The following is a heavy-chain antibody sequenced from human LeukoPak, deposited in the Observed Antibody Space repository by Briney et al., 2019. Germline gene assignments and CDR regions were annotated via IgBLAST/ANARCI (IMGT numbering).Heavy chain of an antibody. D-gene: IGHD1-7*01. V-gene: IGHV5-10-1*01. J-gene: IGHJ4*02. CDR1: GYSFPSYW. Sequence: GESLKISCKASGYSFPSYWISWVRQMPGKGLEYIGRIDPSGSHSNYSPSFQGHVTISVDKSITTAYLQWSSLRASDTAIYYCARQGFNWNYRDYWGQGNLVTVSS. CDR3: ARQGFNWNYRDY. CDR2: IDPSGSHS.